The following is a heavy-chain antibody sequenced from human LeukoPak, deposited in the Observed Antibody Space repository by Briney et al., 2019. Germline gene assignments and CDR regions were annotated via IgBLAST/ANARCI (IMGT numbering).Heavy chain of an antibody. D-gene: IGHD6-25*01. CDR2: INGGGDVT. J-gene: IGHJ5*02. CDR1: GFPFSSHG. Sequence: GGSLRLSCAASGFPFSSHGMSWVRQAPGKGLEWVSAINGGGDVTFYADSVRGRFTIYRDNSKNTLYLQMNSLRAEDTAVYYCAKNGSAASGSEFPGDRWGQGTLVTVSS. V-gene: IGHV3-23*01. CDR3: AKNGSAASGSEFPGDR.